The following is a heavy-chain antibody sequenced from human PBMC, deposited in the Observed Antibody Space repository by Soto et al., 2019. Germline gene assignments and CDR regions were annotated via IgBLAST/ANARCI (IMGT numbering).Heavy chain of an antibody. V-gene: IGHV4-39*01. CDR3: ALGGIAAADHNWFDP. CDR2: IYYSGST. CDR1: GGSISSSSYY. J-gene: IGHJ5*02. D-gene: IGHD6-13*01. Sequence: PSETLSLTCTVSGGSISSSSYYWGWIRQPPGKGLEWIGSIYYSGSTYYNPSLKSRVTISVDTSKNQFSLKLSSVTAADTAVYYCALGGIAAADHNWFDPWGQGTLVTVSS.